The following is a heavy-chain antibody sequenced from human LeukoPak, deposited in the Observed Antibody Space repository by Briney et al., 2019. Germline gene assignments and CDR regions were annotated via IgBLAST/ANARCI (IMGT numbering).Heavy chain of an antibody. D-gene: IGHD6-13*01. V-gene: IGHV4-59*01. J-gene: IGHJ4*02. CDR2: IYYSGST. CDR1: GGSISGYY. CDR3: ASTSSSWYGRRFDY. Sequence: SETLSLTCTVSGGSISGYYWSWIRQPPGKGLEWIGYIYYSGSTNYNPSLKSRVTISVDTSKNQFSLKLSSVTAADTAVYYCASTSSSWYGRRFDYWGQGTLVTVSS.